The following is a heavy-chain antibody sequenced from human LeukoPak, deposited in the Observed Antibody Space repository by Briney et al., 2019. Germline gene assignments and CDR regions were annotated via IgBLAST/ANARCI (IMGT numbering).Heavy chain of an antibody. CDR3: ARQSVAAHTFDP. J-gene: IGHJ5*02. D-gene: IGHD6-6*01. CDR2: IDPSDSYT. V-gene: IGHV5-10-1*01. Sequence: GESLKISCKGTGYSFTSYWITWVRQMPGKGLEWMGRIDPSDSYTNYSPSFQGHVTISVDKSISTAYLQWSSLKASDTAMYYCARQSVAAHTFDPWGQGTLVTVSS. CDR1: GYSFTSYW.